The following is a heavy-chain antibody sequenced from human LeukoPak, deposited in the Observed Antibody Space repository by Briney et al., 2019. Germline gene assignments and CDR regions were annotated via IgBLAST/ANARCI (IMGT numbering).Heavy chain of an antibody. J-gene: IGHJ4*02. V-gene: IGHV4-39*01. Sequence: SETLSLTCTVSGDSISSSRYYWGWIRQPPGKGLEWIGSIYYSGSTYYTPSLKSRVTISVDTSKNQFSLKLSSVTAADTAVYYCARGYYYGSGRYKGNFDYWGQGTLVTVSS. CDR3: ARGYYYGSGRYKGNFDY. CDR1: GDSISSSRYY. CDR2: IYYSGST. D-gene: IGHD3-10*01.